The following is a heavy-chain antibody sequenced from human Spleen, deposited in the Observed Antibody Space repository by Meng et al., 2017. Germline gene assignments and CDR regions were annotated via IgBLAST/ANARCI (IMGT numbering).Heavy chain of an antibody. V-gene: IGHV4-59*01. Sequence: SETLSLTCTVSGGSISSYYWSWIRQPPGKGLEWIGYIYYSGSTNYNPSLKSRVTISVDTSKNQFSLKLSSVTAADTAVYYCARGRGSFDYWGQGTLVTVSS. CDR2: IYYSGST. CDR1: GGSISSYY. D-gene: IGHD2-15*01. CDR3: ARGRGSFDY. J-gene: IGHJ4*02.